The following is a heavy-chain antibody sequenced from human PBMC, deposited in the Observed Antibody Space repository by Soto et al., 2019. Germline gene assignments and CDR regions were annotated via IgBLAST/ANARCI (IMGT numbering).Heavy chain of an antibody. CDR3: AREATVTLNWFDP. CDR1: GFTFSSYS. Sequence: GGSLRLSCAASGFTFSSYSMNWVRQAPGKGLEWVSSISSSSSYIYYADSVKGRFTISRDNAKNSLYLQMNSLRAEDTAVYYCAREATVTLNWFDPWGQGTLVTVSS. J-gene: IGHJ5*02. V-gene: IGHV3-21*01. CDR2: ISSSSSYI. D-gene: IGHD4-17*01.